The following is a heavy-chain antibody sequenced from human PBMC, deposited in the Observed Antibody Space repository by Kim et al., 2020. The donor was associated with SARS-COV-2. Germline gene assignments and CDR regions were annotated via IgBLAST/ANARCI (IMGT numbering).Heavy chain of an antibody. D-gene: IGHD3-16*01. CDR2: ISTSGGTT. J-gene: IGHJ6*03. CDR1: GFTFSSYV. Sequence: GGSLRLSCAASGFTFSSYVMSWVRQAPGKGLEWVSAISTSGGTTYNADSVKGRFTISRDNSKNTLHLQMNSLRDEDTAVYYCAKGQGFGGVWGKGTTVTV. V-gene: IGHV3-23*01. CDR3: AKGQGFGGV.